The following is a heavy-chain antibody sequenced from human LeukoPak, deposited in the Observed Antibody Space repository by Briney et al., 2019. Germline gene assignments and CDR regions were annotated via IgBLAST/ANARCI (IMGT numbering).Heavy chain of an antibody. V-gene: IGHV3-7*04. J-gene: IGHJ3*02. CDR3: ARSLAAGFDI. CDR2: MKQDGSEK. D-gene: IGHD6-25*01. Sequence: GGSPRLSCAASGFTFSSFWMSWVRQAPGKGLEWVANMKQDGSEKYYVDSVRGRFTISRDNAKNSLYLQMNSLRAEDTAVYYCARSLAAGFDIWGQGTMVTVSS. CDR1: GFTFSSFW.